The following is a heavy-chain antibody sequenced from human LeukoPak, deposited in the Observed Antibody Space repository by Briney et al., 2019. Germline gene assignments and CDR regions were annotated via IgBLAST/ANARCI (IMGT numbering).Heavy chain of an antibody. CDR2: ICSNGGST. V-gene: IGHV3-64*01. J-gene: IGHJ6*03. CDR3: ARAPQDRYSYGHYHYYYYMDV. D-gene: IGHD5-18*01. Sequence: GGSLRLSCAASGFTFSSYAMHWVRQAPGKGLEYVSAICSNGGSTYYANSAKGRFTISRDNSKNTLYLQMNSLRAEDTAVYYCARAPQDRYSYGHYHYYYYMDVWGKGTTVTVSS. CDR1: GFTFSSYA.